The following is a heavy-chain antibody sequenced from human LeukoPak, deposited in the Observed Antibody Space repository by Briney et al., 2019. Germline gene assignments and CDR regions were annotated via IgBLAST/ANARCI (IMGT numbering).Heavy chain of an antibody. CDR2: IYNSGST. D-gene: IGHD4-23*01. CDR3: ACLNTAGGFDI. CDR1: GGSISSYY. V-gene: IGHV4-59*01. J-gene: IGHJ3*02. Sequence: SETLSLTCTVSGGSISSYYWSWIRQPPGKGLEWIGYIYNSGSTNYNPSLKSRVTISVDTSKNQFSLKLSSVTAADTAVYYCACLNTAGGFDIWGQGTMVTVSS.